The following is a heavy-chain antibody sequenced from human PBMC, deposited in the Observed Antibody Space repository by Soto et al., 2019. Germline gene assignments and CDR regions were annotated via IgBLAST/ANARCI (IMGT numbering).Heavy chain of an antibody. V-gene: IGHV3-30*04. Sequence: QVQLVESGGGIAQAGTSLRLSCTGSGFTFNSLSLHWVRQGPDKGLEWVAVVSFDGKVTYYADSVKGRFTVSRDISKNTIYLQAHRLRPEDTTVYYCAREPYGDSQYFDYWGQGTPVTVSS. D-gene: IGHD2-21*02. CDR3: AREPYGDSQYFDY. J-gene: IGHJ4*02. CDR1: GFTFNSLS. CDR2: VSFDGKVT.